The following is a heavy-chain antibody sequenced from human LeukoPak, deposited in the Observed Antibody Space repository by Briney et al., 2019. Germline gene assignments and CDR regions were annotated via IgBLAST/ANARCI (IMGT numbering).Heavy chain of an antibody. V-gene: IGHV3-21*01. CDR2: ITGSGTYT. D-gene: IGHD6-19*01. CDR1: GFTFSDNS. J-gene: IGHJ6*03. CDR3: VTDKAGSTPNYYYSMDV. Sequence: GGSLRLSCAASGFTFSDNSVNWVRQAPGMGLEWVSSITGSGTYTYYADSVRGRFTLARDNARNSLYLQMNSLRAEDTAVYYCVTDKAGSTPNYYYSMDVWGTGTTVTVSS.